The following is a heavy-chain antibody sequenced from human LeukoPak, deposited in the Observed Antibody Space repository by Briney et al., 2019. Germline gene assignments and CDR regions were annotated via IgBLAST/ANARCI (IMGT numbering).Heavy chain of an antibody. D-gene: IGHD3-22*01. CDR3: ARDRPPYYYDSSGYYDDAFDI. CDR1: GYTFTGYY. Sequence: ASVKVSCTASGYTFTGYYMHWVRQAPGQGLEWMGWINPNSGGTNYAQKFQGRVTMTRDTSISTAYMELSRLRSDDTAVYYCARDRPPYYYDSSGYYDDAFDIWGQGTMVTVSS. CDR2: INPNSGGT. J-gene: IGHJ3*02. V-gene: IGHV1-2*02.